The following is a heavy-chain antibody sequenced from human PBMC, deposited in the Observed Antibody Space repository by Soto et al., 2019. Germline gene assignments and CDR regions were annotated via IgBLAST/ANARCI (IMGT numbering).Heavy chain of an antibody. Sequence: QVQLVESGGGVVQPGRSLRLSCAASGFTFSSYGMHWVRQAPGKGLEWVAVISYDGSNKYYADSVKGRFTISRDNSKNTLYLQMNSLRAEDTAVYYCATSGTTPDYWGQGTLVTVSS. CDR2: ISYDGSNK. D-gene: IGHD1-1*01. CDR1: GFTFSSYG. J-gene: IGHJ4*02. CDR3: ATSGTTPDY. V-gene: IGHV3-30*03.